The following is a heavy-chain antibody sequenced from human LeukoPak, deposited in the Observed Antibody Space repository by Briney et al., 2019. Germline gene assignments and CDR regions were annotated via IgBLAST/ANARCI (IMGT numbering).Heavy chain of an antibody. V-gene: IGHV4-59*12. Sequence: SETLSLTCTVSGGSMSPYHWGWTRQPPGKGLEWTGYIYYSGSTNYNPSLKSRVTISVDTSKNQFSLKLSSVTAADTAVYYCARELASITIFGVVIYYFDYWGQGTLVTVSS. CDR1: GGSMSPYH. CDR2: IYYSGST. D-gene: IGHD3-3*01. J-gene: IGHJ4*02. CDR3: ARELASITIFGVVIYYFDY.